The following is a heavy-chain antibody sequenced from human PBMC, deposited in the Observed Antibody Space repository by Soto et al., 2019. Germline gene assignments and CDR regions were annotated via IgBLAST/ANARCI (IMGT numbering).Heavy chain of an antibody. CDR2: ISYDGSNK. D-gene: IGHD1-26*01. CDR1: GFTFSSYA. CDR3: ARDLVGATIYYYYGMDV. J-gene: IGHJ6*02. Sequence: LRLSCAASGFTFSSYAMHWVRQSPGKGLEWVAVISYDGSNKYYADSVKGRFTISRDNSKNTLYLQMNSLRAEDTAVYYCARDLVGATIYYYYGMDVWGQGTTVTVSS. V-gene: IGHV3-30-3*01.